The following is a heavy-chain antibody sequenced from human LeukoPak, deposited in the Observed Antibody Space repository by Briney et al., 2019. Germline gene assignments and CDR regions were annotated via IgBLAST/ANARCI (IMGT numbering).Heavy chain of an antibody. Sequence: SETLSLTCTVSGGSISSYYWSWIRQPPGKGLEWTGYIYHSGSTYYNPSLKSRVTISVDTSKNQFSLKLNSVTAADTAVYYCARHGPFCGTAFYFDYWGQGTLVTVSS. V-gene: IGHV4-59*04. J-gene: IGHJ4*02. D-gene: IGHD1-1*01. CDR1: GGSISSYY. CDR2: IYHSGST. CDR3: ARHGPFCGTAFYFDY.